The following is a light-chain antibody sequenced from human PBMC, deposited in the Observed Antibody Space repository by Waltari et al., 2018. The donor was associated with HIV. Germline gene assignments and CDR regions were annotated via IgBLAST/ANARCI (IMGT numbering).Light chain of an antibody. V-gene: IGLV1-40*01. CDR2: GNS. CDR3: QSHDSSLSGYV. J-gene: IGLJ1*01. Sequence: QSVLTQPPSVSGAPGQRVTISCTGSSSNIGAGYHVHWYQQLPGTAPKLLIYGNSNRASGVPDLFSGSKSGPSASLAITGLQAEDEADYYCQSHDSSLSGYVFGTGTKVTVL. CDR1: SSNIGAGYH.